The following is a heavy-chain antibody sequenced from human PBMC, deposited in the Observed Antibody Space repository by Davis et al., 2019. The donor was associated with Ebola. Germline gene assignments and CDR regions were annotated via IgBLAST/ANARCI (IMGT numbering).Heavy chain of an antibody. Sequence: ASVKVSCKASGYTFTSYVISWVRQAPGQGLEWMGWISAYNGNTNYAQKLQGRVTMTTDTSTSTAYMELRSLRSDDTAVYYCARGITMVRGVTWFDPWGQGTLVTVSS. CDR3: ARGITMVRGVTWFDP. CDR2: ISAYNGNT. CDR1: GYTFTSYV. V-gene: IGHV1-18*01. D-gene: IGHD3-10*01. J-gene: IGHJ5*02.